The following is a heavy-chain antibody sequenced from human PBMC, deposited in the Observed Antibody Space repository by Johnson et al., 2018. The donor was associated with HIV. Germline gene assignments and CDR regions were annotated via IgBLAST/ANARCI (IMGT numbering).Heavy chain of an antibody. D-gene: IGHD3-22*01. J-gene: IGHJ3*02. V-gene: IGHV3-30*04. CDR1: GFTFSSYA. CDR2: ISYDGSNK. Sequence: QLVESGGGVVQPGRSLRLSCAASGFTFSSYAMHWVRQAPGKGLEWVAVISYDGSNKYYADSVKGRFTISRDNSKNTLYLQMNSLRAEDTAVYYCARDGTRYYYDSSGSRGTFDIWGQGTMVTVSS. CDR3: ARDGTRYYYDSSGSRGTFDI.